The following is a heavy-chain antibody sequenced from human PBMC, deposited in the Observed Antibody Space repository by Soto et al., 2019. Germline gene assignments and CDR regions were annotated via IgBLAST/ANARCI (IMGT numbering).Heavy chain of an antibody. Sequence: ASVKVSCKASGYTFTSYGISWVRQAPGQGLEWMGWISAYNGNTNYAQKLQGRVTMTRDTSTSTVYMELSSLRSEDTAVYYCARTLISSGMDVWGQGTTVTVSS. D-gene: IGHD6-13*01. CDR2: ISAYNGNT. CDR1: GYTFTSYG. V-gene: IGHV1-18*01. J-gene: IGHJ6*02. CDR3: ARTLISSGMDV.